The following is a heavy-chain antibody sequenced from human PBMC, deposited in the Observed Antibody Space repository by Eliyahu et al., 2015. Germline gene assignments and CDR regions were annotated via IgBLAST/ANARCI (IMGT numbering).Heavy chain of an antibody. CDR3: AREPGFGDLDY. D-gene: IGHD4-17*01. J-gene: IGHJ4*02. CDR1: GFIFSSHF. V-gene: IGHV3-64*01. Sequence: EVQLVESGGGLVQPGESLRLSCXXSGFIFSSHFMHWIRRAPGKGLEYVAAISGDGATTFXTKSVEGRFTISRDNSKNTLFLYLGSLTGEDXAVYYCAREPGFGDLDYWGQGTLVTVS. CDR2: ISGDGATT.